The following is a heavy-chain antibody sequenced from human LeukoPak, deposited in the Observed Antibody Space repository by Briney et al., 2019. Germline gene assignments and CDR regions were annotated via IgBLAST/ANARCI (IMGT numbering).Heavy chain of an antibody. V-gene: IGHV3-48*03. CDR2: ITSSASTI. Sequence: GGSLRLSCAASGFTSSSFEMNWVRQAPGKGLEWVSYITSSASTIYYAESVKGRFTISRDNAKNSLFLQMDSLRAEDTAVYYCARKVLSGSRYFDYWGQGALVTVSS. J-gene: IGHJ4*02. D-gene: IGHD1-26*01. CDR3: ARKVLSGSRYFDY. CDR1: GFTSSSFE.